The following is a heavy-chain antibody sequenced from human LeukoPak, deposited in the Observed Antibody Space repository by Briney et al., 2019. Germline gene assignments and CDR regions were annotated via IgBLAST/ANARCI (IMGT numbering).Heavy chain of an antibody. CDR3: AKDLGVYGSGSYSYY. V-gene: IGHV3-23*01. Sequence: GGFLRLSCAASGFTFSSYAMSWVRQAPGKGLEWVSAISGSGGSTYYADSVKGRFTISRDNSKNTLYLQMNSLRAEDTAVYYCAKDLGVYGSGSYSYYWGQGTLVTVSS. CDR2: ISGSGGST. D-gene: IGHD3-10*01. CDR1: GFTFSSYA. J-gene: IGHJ4*02.